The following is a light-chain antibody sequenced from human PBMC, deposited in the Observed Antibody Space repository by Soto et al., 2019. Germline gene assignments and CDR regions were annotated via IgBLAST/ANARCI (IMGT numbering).Light chain of an antibody. J-gene: IGLJ1*01. CDR2: NVS. CDR1: NSDVGGHNY. Sequence: QSVLTQPASVSGSPGQSITISCTGTNSDVGGHNYVSWYQQSPGKAPKLIISNVSNRPSGVSNRFSGSKSGITASLTISGLQAEDEGDYYCSSSTSGDSHYVFGTGTKLTVL. V-gene: IGLV2-14*01. CDR3: SSSTSGDSHYV.